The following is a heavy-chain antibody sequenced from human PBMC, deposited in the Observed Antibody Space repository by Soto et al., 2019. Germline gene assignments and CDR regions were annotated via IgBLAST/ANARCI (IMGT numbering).Heavy chain of an antibody. CDR1: GYRFNNYW. J-gene: IGHJ6*02. CDR2: IHPGDSNT. D-gene: IGHD1-26*01. Sequence: EVQLVQSGAEVKKPGESLKISCKGSGYRFNNYWIGWVRQMPGRGLEWMGIIHPGDSNTKYSPSFQGQVTMSVDKSISTAYLQWSSLKASDTAMYYCVRQESWGLGYQYGMDVWGQGTTVTVSS. V-gene: IGHV5-51*01. CDR3: VRQESWGLGYQYGMDV.